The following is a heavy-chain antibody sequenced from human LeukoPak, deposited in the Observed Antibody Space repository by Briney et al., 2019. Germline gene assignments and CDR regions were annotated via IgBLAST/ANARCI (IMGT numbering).Heavy chain of an antibody. Sequence: PGGSLRLSCAASGFTFSGSAMHWVRQASGKGLEWVGRIRSKANSYATAYAASVKGRFTISRDDSKNTAYLQMNSLKTEDTAVYYCTRHARARVVRGNRCEFDYWGQGTLVTVSS. D-gene: IGHD3-10*01. J-gene: IGHJ4*02. CDR1: GFTFSGSA. CDR2: IRSKANSYAT. V-gene: IGHV3-73*01. CDR3: TRHARARVVRGNRCEFDY.